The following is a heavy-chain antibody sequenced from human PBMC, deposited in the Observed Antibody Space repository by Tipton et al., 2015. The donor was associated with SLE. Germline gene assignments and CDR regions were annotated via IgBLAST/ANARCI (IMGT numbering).Heavy chain of an antibody. Sequence: TLSLTCTVSGGSISSGSYYWSWIRQPAGKGLEWIGRIYTSGSTNYNPSLKSRVTISVDTSKNQFSLKLSSVTAADTAVYYCARDVAAAGLFDYWGQGTLVTVSS. J-gene: IGHJ4*02. CDR2: IYTSGST. V-gene: IGHV4-61*02. D-gene: IGHD6-13*01. CDR3: ARDVAAAGLFDY. CDR1: GGSISSGSYY.